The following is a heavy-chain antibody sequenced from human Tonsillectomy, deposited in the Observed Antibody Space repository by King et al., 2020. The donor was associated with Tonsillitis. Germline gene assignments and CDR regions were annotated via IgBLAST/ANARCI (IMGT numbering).Heavy chain of an antibody. V-gene: IGHV3-43*01. CDR1: GFTFDDYT. J-gene: IGHJ4*02. Sequence: DVQLVESGGVVVQPGGSLRLSCAASGFTFDDYTMHWVRQAPGKGLEWVSLITRDGASADYADSMKGRFTISRDNSKDFLYLQMNSLRSEDTALYFCASEKVKFFYYWGQGTLVTVSS. CDR3: ASEKVKFFYY. CDR2: ITRDGASA. D-gene: IGHD2-21*01.